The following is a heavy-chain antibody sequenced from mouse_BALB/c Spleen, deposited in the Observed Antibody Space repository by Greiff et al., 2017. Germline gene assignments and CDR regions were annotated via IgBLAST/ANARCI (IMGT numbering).Heavy chain of an antibody. CDR2: ISCYNGAT. CDR3: ARGAVYYFDY. CDR1: GYSFTGYY. D-gene: IGHD3-3*01. Sequence: LVKTGASVKISCKASGYSFTGYYMHWVKQSHGKSLEWLGYISCYNGATSYNQKFKGKATFTVDTSSSTAYMQFNSLTSEDSAVYYCARGAVYYFDYWGQGTTLTVSS. J-gene: IGHJ2*01. V-gene: IGHV1S34*01.